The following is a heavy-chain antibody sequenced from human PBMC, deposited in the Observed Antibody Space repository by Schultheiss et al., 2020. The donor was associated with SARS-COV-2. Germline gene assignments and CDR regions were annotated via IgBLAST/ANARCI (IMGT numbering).Heavy chain of an antibody. J-gene: IGHJ3*02. Sequence: GGSLRLSCAASGFTFSSYSMNWVRQAPGKGLEWVAVIWYDGSNKYYADSVKGRFTISRDNSKNTLYLQMNSLRAEDTAVYYCARDTLRGQAYYDILTGYQDDAFDIWGQGTMVTVSS. CDR2: IWYDGSNK. V-gene: IGHV3-33*08. CDR3: ARDTLRGQAYYDILTGYQDDAFDI. D-gene: IGHD3-9*01. CDR1: GFTFSSYS.